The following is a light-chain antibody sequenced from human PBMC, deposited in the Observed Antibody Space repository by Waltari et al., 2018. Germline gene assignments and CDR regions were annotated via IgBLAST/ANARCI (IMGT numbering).Light chain of an antibody. CDR3: QQYATSPRT. CDR2: GAS. J-gene: IGKJ1*01. CDR1: QSVDSQH. V-gene: IGKV3-20*01. Sequence: EIVLTQSPGTLSLSPGERATLSCRASQSVDSQHLAWYQQKPGQAPRLLIHGASTRATGVPDRFSGSGSGTDFTLTISRLEPEDLAVNYCQQYATSPRTFGQGTKVELK.